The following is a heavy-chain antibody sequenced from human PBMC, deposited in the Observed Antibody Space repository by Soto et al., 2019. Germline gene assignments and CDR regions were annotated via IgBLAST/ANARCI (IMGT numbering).Heavy chain of an antibody. V-gene: IGHV2-5*02. D-gene: IGHD3-22*01. CDR1: GFSLSTSGVG. Sequence: QITLKESGPTLVKPTQTLTLTCTFSGFSLSTSGVGVGWIRQPPGKALEWLALIYWDDDKRYSPSLKSRLTITKDTSKNQVVLTMINMDPVDTATYYCAHSYYYDSSGYYPFDYWGQGTLVTVSS. CDR2: IYWDDDK. J-gene: IGHJ4*02. CDR3: AHSYYYDSSGYYPFDY.